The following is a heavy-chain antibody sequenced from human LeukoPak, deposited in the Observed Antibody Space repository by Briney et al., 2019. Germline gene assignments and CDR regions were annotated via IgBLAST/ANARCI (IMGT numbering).Heavy chain of an antibody. CDR2: ISYDGSNK. V-gene: IGHV3-30*03. CDR1: GFTFSSYG. CDR3: ARDGAARPFDYYYYYMDV. J-gene: IGHJ6*03. D-gene: IGHD6-6*01. Sequence: GGSLRLSCAASGFTFSSYGMHWVRQAPGKGLEWVAVISYDGSNKYYADSVKGRFTISRDNSKNTLYLQMNSLRAEDTALYYCARDGAARPFDYYYYYMDVWGKGTTVTVSS.